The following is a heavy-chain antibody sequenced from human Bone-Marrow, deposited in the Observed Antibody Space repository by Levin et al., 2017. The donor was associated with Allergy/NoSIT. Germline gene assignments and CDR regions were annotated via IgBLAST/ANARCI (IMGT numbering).Heavy chain of an antibody. CDR3: ARAGYSSRWQTAADSFDY. D-gene: IGHD6-13*01. V-gene: IGHV1-2*02. CDR2: INPNTGGN. J-gene: IGHJ4*02. Sequence: ASVKVSCKASGYTFTDYNIHWVRQAPGQGLEWVAWINPNTGGNKFAEKFQDRVSLSRDRSSTTVYMELNTLRSDDSAVYFCARAGYSSRWQTAADSFDYWGQGTLVTVSS. CDR1: GYTFTDYN.